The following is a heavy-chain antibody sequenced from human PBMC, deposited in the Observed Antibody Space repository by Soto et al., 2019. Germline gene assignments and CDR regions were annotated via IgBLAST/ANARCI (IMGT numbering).Heavy chain of an antibody. V-gene: IGHV4-39*01. D-gene: IGHD6-19*01. CDR1: GGSISSSTYY. Sequence: SETLSLTCTVSGGSISSSTYYWGWIRQPPGKGLEWIGSIYYSGSTYYNPSLKSRVTISVDTSKNQFSLKLSSVTAADTAVYFCASPRYSSGWNIDYWGQGTLVTVSS. CDR2: IYYSGST. CDR3: ASPRYSSGWNIDY. J-gene: IGHJ4*02.